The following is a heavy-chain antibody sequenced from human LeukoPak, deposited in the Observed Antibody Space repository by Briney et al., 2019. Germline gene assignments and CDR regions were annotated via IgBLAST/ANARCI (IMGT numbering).Heavy chain of an antibody. CDR2: ISGSGGST. V-gene: IGHV3-23*01. D-gene: IGHD6-19*01. CDR1: GFTFSSYA. Sequence: GGSLRLSCAASGFTFSSYAMSWVRHAPGKGLEWVSAISGSGGSTYYADSVKGRFTISGDNSKNTLYLQMNSLRAEDTAVYYCAKDRYSSGSPDRDYWGQGTLVTVSS. J-gene: IGHJ4*02. CDR3: AKDRYSSGSPDRDY.